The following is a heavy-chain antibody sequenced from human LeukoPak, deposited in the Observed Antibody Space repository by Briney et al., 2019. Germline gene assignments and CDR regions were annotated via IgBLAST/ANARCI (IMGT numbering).Heavy chain of an antibody. J-gene: IGHJ4*02. CDR3: ARVGSSGYFDY. Sequence: SETLSLTCTVSGGSISSYYWSWIRQPPGKGLEWIGYIYYSGSTNYNPSLKSRVTISVDTSKNQFSLKLSSVTAADTAVYYCARVGSSGYFDYWGQGTLVTVSS. CDR2: IYYSGST. D-gene: IGHD6-19*01. V-gene: IGHV4-59*01. CDR1: GGSISSYY.